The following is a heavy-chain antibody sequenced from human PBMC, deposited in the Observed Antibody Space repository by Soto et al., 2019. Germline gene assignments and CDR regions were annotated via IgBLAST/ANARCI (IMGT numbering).Heavy chain of an antibody. CDR2: INAYNGNT. D-gene: IGHD1-1*01. V-gene: IGHV1-18*01. CDR3: SKNGTTWFAS. J-gene: IGHJ5*01. Sequence: ASVKVSCKASGYTFTSYGISWVRQAPGQGLEWMGWINAYNGNTNYAQKLQGRVTMTTDTSTSTAYMELRGLRSDDTAMYYCSKNGTTWFASWGQGTPVTVSS. CDR1: GYTFTSYG.